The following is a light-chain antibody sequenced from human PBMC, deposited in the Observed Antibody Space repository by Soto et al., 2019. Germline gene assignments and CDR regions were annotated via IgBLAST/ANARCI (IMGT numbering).Light chain of an antibody. CDR3: QVWDSASDQRV. Sequence: SYELTQPPSVSVPPGQPARITCGGNNIGRKSVHWYQQRPGQAPVLVVYDDSDRPSGIPERFSGSNSGSTATLTISWVEVGDEADYYCQVWDSASDQRVFGGGTKLNVL. CDR1: NIGRKS. J-gene: IGLJ3*02. CDR2: DDS. V-gene: IGLV3-21*02.